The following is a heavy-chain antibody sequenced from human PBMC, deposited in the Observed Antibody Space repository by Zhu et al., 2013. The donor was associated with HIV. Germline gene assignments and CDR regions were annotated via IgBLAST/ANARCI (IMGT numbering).Heavy chain of an antibody. J-gene: IGHJ5*02. D-gene: IGHD6-6*01. CDR3: ARLLHTRIAARPGWFDP. Sequence: QVQLVQSGAEVKKPGSSVKVSCKASGGTFSSYAISWVRQAPGQGLEWMGGIIPIFGTANYAQKFQGRVTITADESTSTAYMELSSLRSEDTAVYYCARLLHTRIAARPGWFDPWGQGTLVTVSS. CDR2: IIPIFGTA. V-gene: IGHV1-69*12. CDR1: GGTFSSYA.